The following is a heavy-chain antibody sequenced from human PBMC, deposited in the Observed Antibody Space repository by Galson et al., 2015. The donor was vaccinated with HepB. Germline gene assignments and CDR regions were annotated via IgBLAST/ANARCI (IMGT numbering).Heavy chain of an antibody. CDR2: INPLGGST. CDR1: GYTFTNYY. V-gene: IGHV1-46*03. CDR3: AVVVFGYFDY. Sequence: SVKVSCKASGYTFTNYYVSWVRQAPGQGLEWIGLINPLGGSTVYAGQFQDRVTMTSDTSTDTAYLELNRLRLDDTAIYYCAVVVFGYFDYWGQGTLVTVSS. J-gene: IGHJ4*02. D-gene: IGHD3-22*01.